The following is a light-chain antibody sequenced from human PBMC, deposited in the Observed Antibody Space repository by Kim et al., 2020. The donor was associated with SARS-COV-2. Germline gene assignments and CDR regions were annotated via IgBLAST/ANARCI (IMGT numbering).Light chain of an antibody. CDR3: TLANRLPYT. CDR2: AAS. J-gene: IGKJ2*01. CDR1: QGISSC. Sequence: IQMTQSPSSVSASIGDRVTITCRASQGISSCLAWYQQKPGKVPKLLIYAASSLQSGVPSRFSGSGSGTDFTLTISSLQPEDFATYQCTLANRLPYTLGKG. V-gene: IGKV1-12*01.